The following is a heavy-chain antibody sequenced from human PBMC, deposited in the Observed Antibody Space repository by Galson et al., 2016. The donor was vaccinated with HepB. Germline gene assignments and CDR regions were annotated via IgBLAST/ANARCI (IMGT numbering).Heavy chain of an antibody. CDR3: TRLRGNYAKYDGMDV. CDR2: IYSVGST. CDR1: GGSIISDSYY. Sequence: SETLSLTCTVSGGSIISDSYYWGWVRQSPGKGLEWIGNIYSVGSTYYNPSLRSRVTMSVDTSRNHFSLRLTSVSAADTAVYYCTRLRGNYAKYDGMDVWGRGTTVSVSS. D-gene: IGHD3-22*01. V-gene: IGHV4-39*02. J-gene: IGHJ6*02.